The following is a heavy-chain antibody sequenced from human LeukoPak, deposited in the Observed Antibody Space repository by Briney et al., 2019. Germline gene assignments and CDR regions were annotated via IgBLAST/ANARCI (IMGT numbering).Heavy chain of an antibody. CDR1: GFTFSNYD. Sequence: GGSLRLSCAASGFTFSNYDMHWVRQATGKGLEWVSAIGTAGDTYYPGSVKGRFTISRENAKNSLYLQMNSLRAGDTAVYYCARARIVGATEYYFDYWGQGTLVTVSS. V-gene: IGHV3-13*01. J-gene: IGHJ4*02. D-gene: IGHD1-26*01. CDR2: IGTAGDT. CDR3: ARARIVGATEYYFDY.